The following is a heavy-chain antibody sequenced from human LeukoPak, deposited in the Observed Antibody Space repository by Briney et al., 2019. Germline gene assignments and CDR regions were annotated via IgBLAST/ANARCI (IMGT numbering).Heavy chain of an antibody. J-gene: IGHJ4*02. CDR3: ARGYYYDSSGYYLYYFDY. V-gene: IGHV3-48*04. D-gene: IGHD3-22*01. CDR1: GFTFSSYS. CDR2: ISSSGSTI. Sequence: PGGSLRLSCAASGFTFSSYSMNWVRQAPGKGLEWVSYISSSGSTIYYADPVKGRFTISRDNAKNSLYLQMNSLRAEDTAVYYCARGYYYDSSGYYLYYFDYWGQGTLVTVSS.